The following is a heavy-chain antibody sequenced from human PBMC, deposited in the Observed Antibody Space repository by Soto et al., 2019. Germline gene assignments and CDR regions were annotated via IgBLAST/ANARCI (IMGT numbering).Heavy chain of an antibody. J-gene: IGHJ4*02. V-gene: IGHV1-3*01. CDR3: ARQVVTASSPIYYFDY. Sequence: PRASVKVSCKASGYTFTSYAIHWVRQAPGQRFEWMGWISPGNGYTRYSQKFQDRVTITSDTSANTAYMELSSLRSEDTAVYYCARQVVTASSPIYYFDYWGQGILVTVSS. CDR1: GYTFTSYA. CDR2: ISPGNGYT. D-gene: IGHD2-21*02.